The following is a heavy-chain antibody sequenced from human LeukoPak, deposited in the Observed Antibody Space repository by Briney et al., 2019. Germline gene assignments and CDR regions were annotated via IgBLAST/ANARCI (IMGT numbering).Heavy chain of an antibody. CDR3: ARGGFCSGADCRGSFDY. CDR1: GFTFINYW. D-gene: IGHD2-15*01. CDR2: INNDGSTT. J-gene: IGHJ4*02. Sequence: GSLRLSCAASGFTFINYWMHWVRQAPGEGLVWVSYINNDGSTTTYADSVKGRFTISRDNAKNTLYLHVNSLRAEDTAVYYCARGGFCSGADCRGSFDYWGQGSLVTVSS. V-gene: IGHV3-74*01.